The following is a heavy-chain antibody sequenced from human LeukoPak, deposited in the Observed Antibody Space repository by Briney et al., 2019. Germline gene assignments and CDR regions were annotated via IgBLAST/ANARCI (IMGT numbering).Heavy chain of an antibody. V-gene: IGHV1-69*05. Sequence: ASVRVSCKASGGTLSNYALSWVRQAPGQGLEWMGGIIPMFGTTKYAQEFQGRVTITTDESTRTAYMELSSLRSEDTAVFYCATTSMYGDYVAFAFAHWGQGTLVTASS. CDR2: IIPMFGTT. D-gene: IGHD4-17*01. CDR3: ATTSMYGDYVAFAFAH. J-gene: IGHJ4*02. CDR1: GGTLSNYA.